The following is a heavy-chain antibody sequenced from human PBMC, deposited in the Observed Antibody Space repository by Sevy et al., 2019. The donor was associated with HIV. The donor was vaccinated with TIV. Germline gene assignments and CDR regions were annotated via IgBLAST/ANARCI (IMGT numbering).Heavy chain of an antibody. J-gene: IGHJ6*02. Sequence: ASVKVSCKAFGYSFTTYGITWVRQAPGRGLEWMGWISTYNNNLKYALRFQGKVILTSDASTSTAYMELMNLRSDDTAVYFCARPEPGMTYYGMDVWGRGTTVTVSS. CDR3: ARPEPGMTYYGMDV. CDR1: GYSFTTYG. CDR2: ISTYNNNL. V-gene: IGHV1-18*01.